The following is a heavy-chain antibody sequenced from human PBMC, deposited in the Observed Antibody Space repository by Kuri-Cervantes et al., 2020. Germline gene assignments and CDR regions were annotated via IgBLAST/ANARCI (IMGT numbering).Heavy chain of an antibody. Sequence: GGSLRLSCAASGFTFSSYAMSWVRQAPGKGLEWVSYISSSSSTIYYADSVKGRFTISRDNAKNSLYLQMNSLRDEDTAVYYCARDPDKLLWFGELLYPTYYYYGMDVWGQGTTVTVSS. V-gene: IGHV3-48*02. CDR1: GFTFSSYA. CDR2: ISSSSSTI. J-gene: IGHJ6*02. D-gene: IGHD3-10*01. CDR3: ARDPDKLLWFGELLYPTYYYYGMDV.